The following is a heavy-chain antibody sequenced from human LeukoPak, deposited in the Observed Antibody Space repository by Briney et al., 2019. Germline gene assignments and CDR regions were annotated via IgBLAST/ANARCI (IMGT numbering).Heavy chain of an antibody. Sequence: ASVKVSCKASGGTFSSYAISWVRQAPGQGLEWMGGIIPIFGTANYAQKFQGRVTITVDESTSTAYMELSSLRSEDTAVYYCARDQQGVGISLDYWGQGTLVTVSS. CDR2: IIPIFGTA. CDR3: ARDQQGVGISLDY. V-gene: IGHV1-69*13. D-gene: IGHD2-21*01. J-gene: IGHJ4*02. CDR1: GGTFSSYA.